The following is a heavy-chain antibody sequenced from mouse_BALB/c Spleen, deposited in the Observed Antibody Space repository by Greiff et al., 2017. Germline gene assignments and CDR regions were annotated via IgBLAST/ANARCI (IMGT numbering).Heavy chain of an antibody. Sequence: EVQGVESGGGLVKPGGSLKLSCAASGFTFSSYAMSWVRQTPEKRLEWVASISSGGSTYYPDSVKGRFTISRDNARNILYLQMSSLRSEDTAMYYCAAFYYYGSSYNAMDYWGQGTSVTVSS. CDR2: ISSGGST. CDR1: GFTFSSYA. D-gene: IGHD1-1*01. J-gene: IGHJ4*01. V-gene: IGHV5-6-5*01. CDR3: AAFYYYGSSYNAMDY.